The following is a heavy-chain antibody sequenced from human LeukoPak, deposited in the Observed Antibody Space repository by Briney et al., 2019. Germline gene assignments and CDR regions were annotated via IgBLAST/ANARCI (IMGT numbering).Heavy chain of an antibody. J-gene: IGHJ4*02. CDR1: GFTFSSYV. V-gene: IGHV3-23*01. CDR3: AKDRAGKGTPDY. Sequence: GGSLRLSCAASGFTFSSYVMSWVRQAPGKGLEWVSSISASGSSTYYADSVKGRFTISRDNSKSTLYLQMTSLRAEDTALYHCAKDRAGKGTPDYWGQGTLVTVSS. CDR2: ISASGSST. D-gene: IGHD1-14*01.